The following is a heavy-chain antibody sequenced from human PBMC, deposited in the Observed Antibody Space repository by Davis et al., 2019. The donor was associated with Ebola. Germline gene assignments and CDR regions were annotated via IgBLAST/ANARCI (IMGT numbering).Heavy chain of an antibody. J-gene: IGHJ6*02. V-gene: IGHV4-59*01. CDR3: ARDYYYGSGSRKAPGYYYGMDV. D-gene: IGHD3-10*01. Sequence: PSETLSLTCTVSGGSISSYYWSWIRQPPGKGLEWIGYIYYSGSTNYNPSLKCRVTISVDTSKNQFSLKLSSVTAADTAVYYCARDYYYGSGSRKAPGYYYGMDVWGQGTTVTVSS. CDR2: IYYSGST. CDR1: GGSISSYY.